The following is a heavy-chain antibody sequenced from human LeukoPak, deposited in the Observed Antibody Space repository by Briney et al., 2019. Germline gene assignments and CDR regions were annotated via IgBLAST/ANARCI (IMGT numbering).Heavy chain of an antibody. D-gene: IGHD3-22*01. CDR2: ISSSGSTI. Sequence: GGSLRLSCAASGFTFSSYEMNWVRQAPGKGLEWVSYISSSGSTIYYADSVKGRFTISRDNAKNSLYLQMNSLRAEDTAVYYCARNEWYYYDSSGHGGEWGQGTLVTVSS. CDR3: ARNEWYYYDSSGHGGE. J-gene: IGHJ4*02. CDR1: GFTFSSYE. V-gene: IGHV3-48*03.